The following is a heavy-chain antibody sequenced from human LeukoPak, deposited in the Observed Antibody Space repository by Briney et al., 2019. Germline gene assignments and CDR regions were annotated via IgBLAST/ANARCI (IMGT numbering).Heavy chain of an antibody. CDR3: AKDRDPYDYGSGSYYNGVFDY. Sequence: GGSLRLSCAASGFTFSSYGTHWVRQAPGKGLEWVSAVSNRGGTTYYADSVKGRFTISRDNSKNTLYLQMNSLRAEDTAVYYCAKDRDPYDYGSGSYYNGVFDYWGQGTLVTVSS. J-gene: IGHJ4*02. D-gene: IGHD3-10*01. CDR1: GFTFSSYG. V-gene: IGHV3-23*01. CDR2: VSNRGGTT.